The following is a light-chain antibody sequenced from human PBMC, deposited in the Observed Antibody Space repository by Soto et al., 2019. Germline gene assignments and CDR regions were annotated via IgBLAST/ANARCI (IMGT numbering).Light chain of an antibody. V-gene: IGLV2-14*01. CDR1: NSDVGSYNY. Sequence: QSALTQPASVSGSPGQSIAISCTGTNSDVGSYNYVSWYQQHPGKAPKLMIYDVNSRPSGVSDRFSGSKSGNTASLSISWLHTEDEADYYCSSYTSSSPIVFGGGTKLTVL. CDR2: DVN. CDR3: SSYTSSSPIV. J-gene: IGLJ3*02.